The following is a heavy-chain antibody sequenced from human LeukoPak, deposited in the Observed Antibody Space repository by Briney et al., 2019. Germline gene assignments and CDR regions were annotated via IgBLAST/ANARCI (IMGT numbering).Heavy chain of an antibody. CDR3: ARGSPMLRGRPFDY. J-gene: IGHJ4*02. CDR2: ISGSRNNT. D-gene: IGHD3-10*01. CDR1: GFTFSSYA. V-gene: IGHV3-23*01. Sequence: GGSLRLSCAASGFTFSSYAMAWVRQAPGKGLEWVSAISGSRNNTYYADSVKGRFTISRDNSKNTLYLQMNSLRAEDTAVYYCARGSPMLRGRPFDYWGQGTLVTVSS.